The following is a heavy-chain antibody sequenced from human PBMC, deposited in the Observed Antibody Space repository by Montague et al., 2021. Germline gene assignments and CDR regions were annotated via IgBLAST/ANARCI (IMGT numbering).Heavy chain of an antibody. CDR3: ARIGYASVGYYYLYPD. Sequence: SETLSLTCTVSGASVSSGNSYWNWIRQPPGKGLEWLGYISYSGSTNYSPSPKSRVTISVDTSKNQLSLKVISATAADTAVYYCARIGYASVGYYYLYPDWGQGTLVTVSS. D-gene: IGHD3-22*01. J-gene: IGHJ1*01. V-gene: IGHV4-61*01. CDR1: GASVSSGNSY. CDR2: ISYSGST.